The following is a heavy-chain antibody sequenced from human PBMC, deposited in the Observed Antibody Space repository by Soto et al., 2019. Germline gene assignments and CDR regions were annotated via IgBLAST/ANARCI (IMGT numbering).Heavy chain of an antibody. CDR3: AKDRIAAVRGNYYYGMDV. Sequence: SLRLSCAASGFTVSSYGMHGVRQAPGKGLEWVAVISYDGSNKYYADSVKGRFTISRDNSKNTLYLQMNSLRAEDTAVYYCAKDRIAAVRGNYYYGMDVWGQGTTVTVSS. V-gene: IGHV3-30*18. CDR1: GFTVSSYG. D-gene: IGHD6-13*01. CDR2: ISYDGSNK. J-gene: IGHJ6*02.